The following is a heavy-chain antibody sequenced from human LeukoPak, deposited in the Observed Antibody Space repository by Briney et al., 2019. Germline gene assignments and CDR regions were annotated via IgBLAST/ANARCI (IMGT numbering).Heavy chain of an antibody. D-gene: IGHD5-24*01. J-gene: IGHJ4*02. CDR1: GFSVTNNY. CDR3: ARGDVYNFFDY. Sequence: GGSLRLSCAVSGFSVTNNYMSCVRQAPGKGLEWVSVFYVGGATYYADSVKGRFTISRDNSENTLYLQMKSLRAEDTAVYYCARGDVYNFFDYWGQGTLVTVSS. V-gene: IGHV3-53*01. CDR2: FYVGGAT.